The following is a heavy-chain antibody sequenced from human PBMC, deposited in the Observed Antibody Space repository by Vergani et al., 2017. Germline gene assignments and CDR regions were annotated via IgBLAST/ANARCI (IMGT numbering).Heavy chain of an antibody. V-gene: IGHV1-2*02. D-gene: IGHD3-10*01. CDR1: GYTFTGYY. CDR3: ARGLWFGEWGHAFDI. J-gene: IGHJ3*02. Sequence: QVQLVQSGAEVKKPGASVKVSCKASGYTFTGYYMHWVRQAPGQGLEWMGWINPNSGGTNYAQKFQGRVTMTRDTSISTAYMELSRLRSDDTAVYYCARGLWFGEWGHAFDIWGQGTMVTVSS. CDR2: INPNSGGT.